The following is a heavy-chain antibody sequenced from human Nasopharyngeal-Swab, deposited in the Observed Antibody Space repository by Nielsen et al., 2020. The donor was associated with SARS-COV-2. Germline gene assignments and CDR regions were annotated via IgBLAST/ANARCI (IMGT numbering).Heavy chain of an antibody. Sequence: GGSLRLSCAASGFTLSSYSMNWVRQAPGKGPEWVSSISSTSTYIYYADSVKGRFTISRDNAKNSLYLQMNSLRAEDTAVYYCARDITKDYFDYWGQGTLVTVSS. CDR3: ARDITKDYFDY. CDR1: GFTLSSYS. CDR2: ISSTSTYI. V-gene: IGHV3-21*01. D-gene: IGHD3-10*01. J-gene: IGHJ4*02.